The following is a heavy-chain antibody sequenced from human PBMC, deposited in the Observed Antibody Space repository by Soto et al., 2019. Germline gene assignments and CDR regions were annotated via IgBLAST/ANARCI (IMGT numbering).Heavy chain of an antibody. J-gene: IGHJ5*02. V-gene: IGHV4-61*01. CDR1: GGSFKSGSYS. Sequence: KASETLSLTCTVSGGSFKSGSYSWSWIRQPPGKGLEWIGRIYATGTTDYNPSLKSRVMMTVDTSKKQFSLRLRSVTAADTAVYYCVRDGTKTLRDWFDPWGQGISVTVSS. D-gene: IGHD1-1*01. CDR2: IYATGTT. CDR3: VRDGTKTLRDWFDP.